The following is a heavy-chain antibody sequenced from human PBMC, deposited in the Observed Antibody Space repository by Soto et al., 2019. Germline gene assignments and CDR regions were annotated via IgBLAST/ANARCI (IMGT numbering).Heavy chain of an antibody. Sequence: ASVKVSCKASGYTVNSYYMHWVRQAPGQGLKWMGIINPSGGSTSYAQKFQGRVTMTRDTSTSTVYMELSSLRSEDTAVYYCARDRDYGSGSFGPNYYFDYWGQGTTVTVSS. CDR3: ARDRDYGSGSFGPNYYFDY. CDR2: INPSGGST. D-gene: IGHD3-10*01. V-gene: IGHV1-46*02. CDR1: GYTVNSYY. J-gene: IGHJ4*02.